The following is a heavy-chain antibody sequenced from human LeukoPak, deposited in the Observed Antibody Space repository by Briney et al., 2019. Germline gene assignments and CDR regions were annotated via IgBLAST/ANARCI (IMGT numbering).Heavy chain of an antibody. V-gene: IGHV3-11*01. Sequence: PGGSLRLSCAASGFTFVNYAMSWIRQAPGKGLEWVSYISSSGSTIYYADSVKGRFTISRDNAKNSLYLQMNSLRAEDTAVYYCASTTSGEGFFDYWGQGTLVTVSS. D-gene: IGHD3-16*01. CDR1: GFTFVNYA. CDR3: ASTTSGEGFFDY. J-gene: IGHJ4*02. CDR2: ISSSGSTI.